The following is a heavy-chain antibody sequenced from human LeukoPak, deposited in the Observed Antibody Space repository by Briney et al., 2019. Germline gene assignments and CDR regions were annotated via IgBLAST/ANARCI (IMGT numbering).Heavy chain of an antibody. V-gene: IGHV4-38-2*02. D-gene: IGHD3-22*01. Sequence: SETLSLTCTVSGYSINSGYYWGWIRQPPGKGLEWIGSIYHSGSTYYNPSLKSRVTISVDTSKNQFSLKLSSVTAADTAVYYCAKDDSSGYYYDHWGQGTLVTVSS. CDR3: AKDDSSGYYYDH. J-gene: IGHJ5*02. CDR1: GYSINSGYY. CDR2: IYHSGST.